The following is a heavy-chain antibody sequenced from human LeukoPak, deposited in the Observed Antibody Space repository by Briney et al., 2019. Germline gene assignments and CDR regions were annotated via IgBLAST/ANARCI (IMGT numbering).Heavy chain of an antibody. CDR1: GDNFSSYV. CDR2: IIPTLDVA. D-gene: IGHD5-12*01. Sequence: ASVTVSCKASGDNFSSYVITWVRQAPGQGLEWMGRIIPTLDVANFAQKFKGRVTITADKFTNTAHLELSSLRSEDTAVYYCARGGDSGYESLGYWGQGTLVTVSS. CDR3: ARGGDSGYESLGY. J-gene: IGHJ4*02. V-gene: IGHV1-69*04.